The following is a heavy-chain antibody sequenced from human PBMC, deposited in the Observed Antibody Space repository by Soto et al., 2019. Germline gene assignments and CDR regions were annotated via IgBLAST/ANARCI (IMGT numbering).Heavy chain of an antibody. CDR3: ARGGDCISTSCPDYFDY. D-gene: IGHD2-2*01. V-gene: IGHV4-30-4*01. CDR2: IYYSGST. CDR1: GGSISSGDYY. Sequence: QVQLQESGPGLVKPSQTLSLTCTVSGGSISSGDYYWSWIRQPPGKGLEWIGYIYYSGSTYYNPSLKSRVTISVDTSKNQVSLQLSSVTAADTAAYYCARGGDCISTSCPDYFDYWGQGTLVTVSS. J-gene: IGHJ4*02.